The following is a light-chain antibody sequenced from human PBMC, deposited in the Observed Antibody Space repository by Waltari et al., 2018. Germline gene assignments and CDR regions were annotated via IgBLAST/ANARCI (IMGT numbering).Light chain of an antibody. CDR3: AGWDDRLNGVV. Sequence: QSVLTQPPSASGTPGQRVTISCSGSSSNIGSYIVNWYQPLPGTAPKLLIYINNQRPSGVPDLFSGSKSGTSASLAISGLQSEDEAVYYCAGWDDRLNGVVFGGGTKLTVL. CDR2: INN. J-gene: IGLJ3*02. V-gene: IGLV1-44*01. CDR1: SSNIGSYI.